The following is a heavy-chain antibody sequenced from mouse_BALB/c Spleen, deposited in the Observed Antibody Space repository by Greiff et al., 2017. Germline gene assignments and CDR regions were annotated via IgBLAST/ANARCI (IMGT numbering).Heavy chain of an antibody. Sequence: VQLQQSGTVLARPGASVKMSCKASGYTFTSYCMHWVKQRPGQGLEWIGAIYPGNSDTSYNQKFKGKAKLTAVTSTSTAYMELSSLTNEDSAVFYCTRSAVGGFAYWGQGSLVTVSA. V-gene: IGHV1-5*01. J-gene: IGHJ3*01. CDR2: IYPGNSDT. CDR1: GYTFTSYC. D-gene: IGHD1-1*02. CDR3: TRSAVGGFAY.